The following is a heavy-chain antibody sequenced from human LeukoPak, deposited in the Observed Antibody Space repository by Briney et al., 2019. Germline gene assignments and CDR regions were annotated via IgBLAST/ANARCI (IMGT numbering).Heavy chain of an antibody. D-gene: IGHD2-15*01. V-gene: IGHV1-69*06. Sequence: ASVKVSCKASGGPFINYAISWVRQAPGQGLEWMGGIIPIFDTADYAQKFQGRVTMTEDTSTDTAYMELSSLRSEDTAVYYCATRYCSGGSCPNYYYYYINVWGKGTTVTISS. CDR2: IIPIFDTA. CDR1: GGPFINYA. CDR3: ATRYCSGGSCPNYYYYYINV. J-gene: IGHJ6*03.